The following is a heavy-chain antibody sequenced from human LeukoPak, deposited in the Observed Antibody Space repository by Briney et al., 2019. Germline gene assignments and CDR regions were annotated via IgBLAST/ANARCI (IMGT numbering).Heavy chain of an antibody. D-gene: IGHD1-7*01. V-gene: IGHV3-20*01. CDR2: INWNGGST. Sequence: PGGSLRLFCAASGFTFDDYGMSWVCQAPGKGLEWVSGINWNGGSTGYADSVKGRFTISRDNAKNSLYLQMNRLRAEDTALYHCARDPYSIITGTTHYYYGMDVWGQGTTVTVSS. CDR1: GFTFDDYG. CDR3: ARDPYSIITGTTHYYYGMDV. J-gene: IGHJ6*02.